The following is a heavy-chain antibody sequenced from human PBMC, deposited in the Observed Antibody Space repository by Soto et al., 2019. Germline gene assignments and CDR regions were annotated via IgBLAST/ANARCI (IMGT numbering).Heavy chain of an antibody. D-gene: IGHD2-21*02. CDR1: GGCISTSRSY. CDR3: ARQPTTGDTDLWFDP. V-gene: IGHV4-39*01. J-gene: IGHJ5*02. CDR2: IFYSGST. Sequence: PSETLSLACNVSGGCISTSRSYWAWIRQPPGKGLEWLANIFYSGSTYYNPSLASRVTVSVDTSKNEFSLKLRSVTAADTAVYYCARQPTTGDTDLWFDPWGQGTLVTVSA.